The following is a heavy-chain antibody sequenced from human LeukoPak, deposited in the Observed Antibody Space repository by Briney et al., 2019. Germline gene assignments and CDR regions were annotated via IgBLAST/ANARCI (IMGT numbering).Heavy chain of an antibody. Sequence: GGSLRLSCAASGFTFSSYSMNWARQAPGKGLEWVSSISSSSSYIYYADSVKGRFTISRDNAKNSLYLQMNSLRAEDTAVYYCARFLSGATFGERDYWGQGTLVTVSS. J-gene: IGHJ4*02. CDR2: ISSSSSYI. D-gene: IGHD1-26*01. CDR1: GFTFSSYS. CDR3: ARFLSGATFGERDY. V-gene: IGHV3-21*01.